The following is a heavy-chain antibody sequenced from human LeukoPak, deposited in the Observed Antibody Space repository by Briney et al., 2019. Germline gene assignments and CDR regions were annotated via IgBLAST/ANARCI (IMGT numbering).Heavy chain of an antibody. D-gene: IGHD3-22*01. CDR1: GGTFSSYA. J-gene: IGHJ4*02. CDR2: MIPILGIA. Sequence: ASVKVSCKASGGTFSSYAISWVRQAPGQGLEWMGRMIPILGIANYAQKFQGRVTITADKSTSTAYMELSSLRSEDTAVYYCAGAPYYYDSSGSLGDYWGQGTLVTVSS. V-gene: IGHV1-69*04. CDR3: AGAPYYYDSSGSLGDY.